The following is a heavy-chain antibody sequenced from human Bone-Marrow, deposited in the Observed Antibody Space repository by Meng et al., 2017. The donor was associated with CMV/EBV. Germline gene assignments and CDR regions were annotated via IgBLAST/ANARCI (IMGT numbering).Heavy chain of an antibody. CDR2: ISSSGSTI. CDR1: GFTFSSYE. V-gene: IGHV3-48*03. J-gene: IGHJ4*02. D-gene: IGHD6-13*01. Sequence: GGSLRLSCAASGFTFSSYEMNWVRQAPGKGLEWVSYISSSGSTIYYADSVKGRFTISRDNAKNTVYLQMNSLRAEDTAVYYCARSPEQQPGQDFWGQGTLVTVSS. CDR3: ARSPEQQPGQDF.